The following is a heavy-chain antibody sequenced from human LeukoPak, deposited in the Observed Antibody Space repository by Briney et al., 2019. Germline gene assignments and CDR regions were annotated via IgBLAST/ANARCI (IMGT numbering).Heavy chain of an antibody. Sequence: GGSLRLSCAASGFTFSDYYMSWIRQAPGKGLEWVSYISSSGSTIYYADSVKGRFTISRDNAKNSLYLQMNSLGAEDTAVYYCARDYRGNSSSQPPSPADYWGQGTLVTVSS. CDR3: ARDYRGNSSSQPPSPADY. V-gene: IGHV3-11*01. CDR1: GFTFSDYY. J-gene: IGHJ4*02. CDR2: ISSSGSTI. D-gene: IGHD2-2*01.